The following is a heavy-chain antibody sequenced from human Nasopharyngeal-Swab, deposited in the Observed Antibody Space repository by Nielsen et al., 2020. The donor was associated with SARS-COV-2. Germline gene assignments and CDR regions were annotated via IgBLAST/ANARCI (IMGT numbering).Heavy chain of an antibody. J-gene: IGHJ6*02. CDR2: IVVGSGNT. D-gene: IGHD3-3*01. V-gene: IGHV1-58*01. Sequence: WVRQAPGQRLEWIGWIVVGSGNTNYAQKFQESVTITRDMSTSTAYMELSSLRSEDTAVYYCAADWFRLRFLEWLPGGYGMDVWGQGTTVTVSS. CDR3: AADWFRLRFLEWLPGGYGMDV.